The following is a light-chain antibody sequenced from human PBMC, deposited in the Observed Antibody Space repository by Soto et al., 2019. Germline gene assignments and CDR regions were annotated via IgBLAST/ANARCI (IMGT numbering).Light chain of an antibody. J-gene: IGKJ3*01. CDR3: HQHANAPLT. CDR2: TAS. V-gene: IGKV3-20*01. Sequence: DIVLTQSPDTLSLSPGERATLSCRASQSVGNNYLAWYQQKPGQAPRLLIHTASHRATGIPDRFSGSGSGTDFSLTISRLEPEDVAVYFCHQHANAPLTFGPGIRVTVK. CDR1: QSVGNNY.